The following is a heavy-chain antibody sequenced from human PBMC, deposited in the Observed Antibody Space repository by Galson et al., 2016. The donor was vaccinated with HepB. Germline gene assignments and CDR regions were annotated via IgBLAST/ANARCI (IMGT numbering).Heavy chain of an antibody. J-gene: IGHJ3*02. V-gene: IGHV3-23*01. D-gene: IGHD5-24*01. CDR2: ITGSGGFT. Sequence: SLRLSCAASQFTFSSYGMSWVRQAPGKGLEWVSYITGSGGFTYYADSVKGRFTISRDNSKNTLFLQLNSLRDEDTAVFYCAKDLSYNEHAFDIWGQGTMVSVSS. CDR1: QFTFSSYG. CDR3: AKDLSYNEHAFDI.